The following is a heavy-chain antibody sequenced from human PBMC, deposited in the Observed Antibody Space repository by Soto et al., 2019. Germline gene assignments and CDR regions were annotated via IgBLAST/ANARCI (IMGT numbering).Heavy chain of an antibody. V-gene: IGHV1-8*01. CDR3: ARGDIVVVPAATGTPWFDP. D-gene: IGHD2-2*01. CDR2: MNPNSGNT. J-gene: IGHJ5*02. Sequence: QVQLVQSGAEVKKPGASVKVSCKASGYTFTSYDINWVRQATGQGLEWMGWMNPNSGNTGYAQKFQGRVTMTRNTSIGTAYMELSSLRSEDTAVYYCARGDIVVVPAATGTPWFDPWGQGTLVTVSS. CDR1: GYTFTSYD.